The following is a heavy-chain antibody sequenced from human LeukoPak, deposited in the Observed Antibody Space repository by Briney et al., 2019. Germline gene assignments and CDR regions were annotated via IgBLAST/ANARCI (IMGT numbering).Heavy chain of an antibody. Sequence: ASVKVFCKASGYTFTGCYMHWVRQAPGQGLEWMGWINPNSGGTNYAQKFQGRVTMTRDTSISTAYMELSRLRSDDTAVYYCARVRDDDYYYGMDVWGQGTTVTVSS. CDR1: GYTFTGCY. CDR2: INPNSGGT. V-gene: IGHV1-2*02. J-gene: IGHJ6*02. CDR3: ARVRDDDYYYGMDV. D-gene: IGHD3-10*01.